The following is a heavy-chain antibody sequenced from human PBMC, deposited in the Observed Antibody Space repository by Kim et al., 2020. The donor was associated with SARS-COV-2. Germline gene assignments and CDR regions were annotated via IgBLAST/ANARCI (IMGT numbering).Heavy chain of an antibody. V-gene: IGHV1-46*01. Sequence: SVKVSCKASGYTFTSYYMHWVRQAPGQGLEWMGIINPSGGSTSYAQKFQGRVTMTRDTSTSTVYMELSSLRSEDTAVYYCARDKATYYYDSSGPGFDPWGQGTLVTVSS. CDR1: GYTFTSYY. J-gene: IGHJ5*02. D-gene: IGHD3-22*01. CDR2: INPSGGST. CDR3: ARDKATYYYDSSGPGFDP.